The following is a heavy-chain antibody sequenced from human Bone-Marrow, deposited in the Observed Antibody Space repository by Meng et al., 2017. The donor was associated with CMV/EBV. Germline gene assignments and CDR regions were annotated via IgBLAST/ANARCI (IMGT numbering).Heavy chain of an antibody. CDR1: GFTVSSNY. J-gene: IGHJ2*01. CDR2: IYSGGST. Sequence: LSLTCAASGFTVSSNYMSWVHQAPGKGLEWVSVIYSGGSTYYADSVKGRFTISRDNSKNTLYLQMNSLRAEDTAVYYCARVLNTAILIKYWYFDLWGLGTLVTVSS. V-gene: IGHV3-53*01. D-gene: IGHD5-18*01. CDR3: ARVLNTAILIKYWYFDL.